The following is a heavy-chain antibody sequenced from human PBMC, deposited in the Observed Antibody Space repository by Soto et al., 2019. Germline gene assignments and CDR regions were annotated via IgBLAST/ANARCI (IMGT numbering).Heavy chain of an antibody. J-gene: IGHJ6*02. CDR1: GYTFTSYG. D-gene: IGHD2-15*01. V-gene: IGHV1-18*04. CDR2: ISAYNGNT. CDR3: ATQGCGGSCYRYYYYYGMDV. Sequence: ASVKVSCKASGYTFTSYGISWVRQAPGQGLEWMGWISAYNGNTNYAQKLQGRVTMTTDTSTSTAYMELRSLRADDTAVYYSATQGCGGSCYRYYYYYGMDVWGQGTTVTVSS.